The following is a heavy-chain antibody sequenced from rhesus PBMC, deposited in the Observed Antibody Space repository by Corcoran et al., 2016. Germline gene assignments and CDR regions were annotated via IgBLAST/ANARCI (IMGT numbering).Heavy chain of an antibody. CDR2: FIGSSGSP. D-gene: IGHD2-8*01. CDR1: GGSFSGSY. V-gene: IGHV4-165*01. CDR3: ARAEDIVVVVSATPFDY. J-gene: IGHJ4*01. Sequence: QVQLQESGPGLVKPSETLSLTWPVSGGSFSGSYWGWLRPPPGQGRGWIGYFIGSSGSPDYHPSLKSRVTISTDPSKNQFSRKLSALTAADTAVYYCARAEDIVVVVSATPFDYWGQGVLVTVSS.